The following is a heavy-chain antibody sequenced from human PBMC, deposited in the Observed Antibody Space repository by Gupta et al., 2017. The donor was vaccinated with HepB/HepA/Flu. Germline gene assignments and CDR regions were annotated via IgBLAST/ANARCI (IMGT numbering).Heavy chain of an antibody. V-gene: IGHV4-39*01. D-gene: IGHD5-12*01. CDR3: DVRAYSGYDPSS. J-gene: IGHJ4*02. CDR1: GGSISSSTHY. Sequence: QLQLQESGPGLVKPSETLSLTCTVSGGSISSSTHYWGWIRQPPGKGLEWIGSIYYSGNTYYNPSLKSRVTISVDKSKNQFSLKLSSVTAADTAVYYCDVRAYSGYDPSSRGQGTLVTVSS. CDR2: IYYSGNT.